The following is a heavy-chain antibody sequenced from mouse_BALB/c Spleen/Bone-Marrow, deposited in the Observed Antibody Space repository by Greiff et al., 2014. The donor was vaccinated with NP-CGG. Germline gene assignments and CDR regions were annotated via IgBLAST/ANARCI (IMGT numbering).Heavy chain of an antibody. Sequence: EVQRVESGPELVKPGASVKMSCKAFGYTFTSYVMHWVKQKPGQGLEWIGYINPYNDGTKYNEKFKGKATLTSDKSSSTAYMELSSLTSEDSAVYYCAEGDYYGSSWSAYWGQGTLVTVSA. CDR1: GYTFTSYV. CDR3: AEGDYYGSSWSAY. V-gene: IGHV1-14*01. CDR2: INPYNDGT. D-gene: IGHD1-1*01. J-gene: IGHJ3*01.